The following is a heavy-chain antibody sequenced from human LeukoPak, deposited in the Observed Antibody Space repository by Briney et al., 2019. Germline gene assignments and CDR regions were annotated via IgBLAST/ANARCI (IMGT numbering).Heavy chain of an antibody. D-gene: IGHD3-22*01. CDR3: ARGASYYYDSSGLRFAAFDI. V-gene: IGHV3-21*01. Sequence: GGSLRLSCAASGFTFSSYSMNWVRQAPGKGLEWASSISSSSSYIYYADSVKGRFTISRDNAKNSLYLQMNSLRAEDTAVYYCARGASYYYDSSGLRFAAFDIWGQGTMVTVSS. CDR2: ISSSSSYI. CDR1: GFTFSSYS. J-gene: IGHJ3*02.